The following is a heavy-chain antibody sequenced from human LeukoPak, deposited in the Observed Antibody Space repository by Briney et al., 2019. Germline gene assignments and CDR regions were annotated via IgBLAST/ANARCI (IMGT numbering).Heavy chain of an antibody. Sequence: SETLSLTCTVSGGSISSSTYYWVWIRQPPGKGREWIGCIYYNGNTYYNPSRKGRVTIFVDTSKHQFSLRLSSVTATDRAVYYCASSPGGYCSSASCYTGGYFDYWGQGSLVTVSS. CDR1: GGSISSSTYY. D-gene: IGHD2-2*02. CDR2: IYYNGNT. CDR3: ASSPGGYCSSASCYTGGYFDY. V-gene: IGHV4-39*01. J-gene: IGHJ4*02.